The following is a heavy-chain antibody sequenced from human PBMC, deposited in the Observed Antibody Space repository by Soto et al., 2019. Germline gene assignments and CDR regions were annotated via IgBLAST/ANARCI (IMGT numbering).Heavy chain of an antibody. CDR1: GGSISSHY. J-gene: IGHJ4*02. V-gene: IGHV4-59*11. Sequence: PSETLSLTCTVSGGSISSHYWSWIRQPPGKGLEWIGYISYSVSTNYNPSLKSRVTISVDTSKSQFSLKLNSVTAADTAVYYCARGWPQPLDYWGQGTRVTVSS. CDR3: ARGWPQPLDY. CDR2: ISYSVST. D-gene: IGHD1-1*01.